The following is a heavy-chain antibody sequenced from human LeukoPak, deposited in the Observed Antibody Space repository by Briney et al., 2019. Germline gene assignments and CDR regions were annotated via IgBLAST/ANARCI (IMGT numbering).Heavy chain of an antibody. CDR3: AKVEATYGSGSYYPWVY. V-gene: IGHV3-23*01. J-gene: IGHJ4*02. CDR2: ISGNGIST. Sequence: GGSLRLSCAASGFTFRSSAMSWVRQAPGKGPEWASAISGNGISTYYADSVKGRFTISRDNSKDTLYLQMNSLKAEDTAVYYCAKVEATYGSGSYYPWVYWGQGTLVTVSS. D-gene: IGHD3-10*01. CDR1: GFTFRSSA.